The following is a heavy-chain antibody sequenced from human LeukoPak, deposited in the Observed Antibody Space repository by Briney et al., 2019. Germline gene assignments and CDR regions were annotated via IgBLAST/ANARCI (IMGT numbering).Heavy chain of an antibody. Sequence: SVKVSCKASGYTFTSYYMHWVRQAPGQGLEWMGRIIPILGIANYAQKFQGRVTITADKSTSTAYMELSSLRSEDTAVYYCARDRRYYDFWSGFQQPGMDVWGQGTTVTVSS. CDR1: GYTFTSYY. CDR2: IIPILGIA. CDR3: ARDRRYYDFWSGFQQPGMDV. J-gene: IGHJ6*02. D-gene: IGHD3-3*01. V-gene: IGHV1-69*04.